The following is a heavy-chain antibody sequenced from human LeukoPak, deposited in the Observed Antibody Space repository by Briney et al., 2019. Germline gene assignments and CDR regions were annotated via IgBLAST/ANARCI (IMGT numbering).Heavy chain of an antibody. Sequence: PGGSLRLSCAASGFTFSDYNMTWIRQAPGKGLEWVSNISTSGNTIYYADSMKGRFTISRDNSKNTLYLQMNSLRAEDTAVYYCAKFSYITMIVVALPRGAFDIWGQGTMVTVSS. J-gene: IGHJ3*02. CDR1: GFTFSDYN. CDR3: AKFSYITMIVVALPRGAFDI. V-gene: IGHV3-11*01. D-gene: IGHD3-22*01. CDR2: ISTSGNTI.